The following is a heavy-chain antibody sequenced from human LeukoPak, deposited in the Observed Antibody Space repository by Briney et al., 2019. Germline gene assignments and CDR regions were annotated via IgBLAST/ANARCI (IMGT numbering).Heavy chain of an antibody. CDR1: GGSISSSSYY. Sequence: SETLSLTCTVSGGSISSSSYYWGWIRQPPGKGLEWIGSIYYSGSTNYNSSLKSRVTISVDTSKKQFSLKLSSVTAADTAVYYCASEDGYSSHWGQGTLVTVSS. V-gene: IGHV4-39*07. CDR2: IYYSGST. CDR3: ASEDGYSSH. J-gene: IGHJ4*02. D-gene: IGHD5-24*01.